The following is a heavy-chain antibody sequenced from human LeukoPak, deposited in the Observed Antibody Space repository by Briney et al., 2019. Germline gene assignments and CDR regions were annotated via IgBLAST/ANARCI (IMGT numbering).Heavy chain of an antibody. Sequence: PSQTLSLTCAVSGGSISSGGYSWSWIRQPPGKGLEWIGYIYHSGSTYYNPSLKSRVTISVDRSKNQFSLNLSSVTAADTAVYYCAREGYCSGGSCDHWFDPWGQGTLVTVSS. CDR2: IYHSGST. CDR3: AREGYCSGGSCDHWFDP. D-gene: IGHD2-15*01. J-gene: IGHJ5*02. V-gene: IGHV4-30-2*01. CDR1: GGSISSGGYS.